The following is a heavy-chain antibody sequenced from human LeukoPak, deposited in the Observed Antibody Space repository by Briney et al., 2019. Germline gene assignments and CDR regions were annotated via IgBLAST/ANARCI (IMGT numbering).Heavy chain of an antibody. CDR1: GFTFSSCG. CDR2: ISYDGSNK. J-gene: IGHJ6*02. V-gene: IGHV3-30*18. Sequence: GGSLRLSCAASGFTFSSCGMHWVRQAPGKGLEWVAVISYDGSNKYYADSVKGRFTISRDNSKNTLYLQMDSLRAEDTAVYYCAKDTRPYYYYYGMDVWGQGTTVIVSS. CDR3: AKDTRPYYYYYGMDV.